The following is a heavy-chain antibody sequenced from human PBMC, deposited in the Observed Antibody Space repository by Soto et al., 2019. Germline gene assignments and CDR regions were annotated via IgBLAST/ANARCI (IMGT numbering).Heavy chain of an antibody. CDR1: EFTFRGYS. V-gene: IGHV3-23*01. CDR2: ISGSGGST. J-gene: IGHJ4*02. CDR3: AKFRPPLLGY. D-gene: IGHD3-16*01. Sequence: PGGSQILSCTASEFTFRGYSMSWVRQAPGKGLEWVSAISGSGGSTYYADSVKGRFTISRDNSKNTLYLQMNSLRAEDTAVYYCAKFRPPLLGYWGQGTLVTVSS.